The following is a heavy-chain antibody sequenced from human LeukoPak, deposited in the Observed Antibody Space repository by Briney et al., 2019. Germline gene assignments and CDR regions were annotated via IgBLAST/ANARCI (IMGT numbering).Heavy chain of an antibody. CDR1: GGTFSSYA. J-gene: IGHJ1*01. CDR3: AREMGDGYNYWGLFWEH. Sequence: GSSVKVSCKASGGTFSSYAISWVRQAPGQGLEWMGRIIPILGIANYAQKFQGRVTITADKSTSTAYMELSSLRSEDTAVYYCAREMGDGYNYWGLFWEHWGQGTLVTVSS. CDR2: IIPILGIA. V-gene: IGHV1-69*04. D-gene: IGHD5-24*01.